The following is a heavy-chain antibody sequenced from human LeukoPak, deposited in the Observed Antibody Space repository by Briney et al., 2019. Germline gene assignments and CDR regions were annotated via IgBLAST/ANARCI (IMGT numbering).Heavy chain of an antibody. CDR3: ARVFGGPGSESFDP. J-gene: IGHJ5*02. CDR1: GGSISSGDYS. V-gene: IGHV4-30-4*01. D-gene: IGHD3-10*01. Sequence: ASETLSLTCTVSGGSISSGDYSWSWIRQPPGKGLEWIGYIYYSGSTYYNPSLKSRVTISVDTSKNQFSLKLSSVTAADTAVYYCARVFGGPGSESFDPWGQGTLVTVSS. CDR2: IYYSGST.